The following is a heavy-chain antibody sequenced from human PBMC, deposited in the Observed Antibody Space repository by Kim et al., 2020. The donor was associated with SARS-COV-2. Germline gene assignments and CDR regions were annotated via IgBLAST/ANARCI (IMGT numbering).Heavy chain of an antibody. V-gene: IGHV3-23*01. CDR3: AKMVRRDGDNYFYYYAMDV. CDR2: ICGGALNK. CDR1: GFTFDTYA. Sequence: GGSLRLSCVASGFTFDTYAMSWVRQAPGKGLEWVSVICGGALNKYYADSVRGRFTISRDNSKNTLYLQMNSLRDEDTALYYCAKMVRRDGDNYFYYYAMDVWGQGTTVTVSS. D-gene: IGHD2-21*02. J-gene: IGHJ6*02.